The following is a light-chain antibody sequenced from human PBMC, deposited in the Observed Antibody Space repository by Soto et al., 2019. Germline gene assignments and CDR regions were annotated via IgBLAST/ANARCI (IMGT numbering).Light chain of an antibody. Sequence: QSVLTQPPSVSGAPGQRVTISCTGSSSNIGAGYDVHWYQQLPGTAPKLLIYGNSNRPSRVPDRYSGSKSGTSASLAITGLQAEDEAEYYCQSYDSSVSKVVFGGGTELTVL. V-gene: IGLV1-40*01. CDR2: GNS. J-gene: IGLJ2*01. CDR3: QSYDSSVSKVV. CDR1: SSNIGAGYD.